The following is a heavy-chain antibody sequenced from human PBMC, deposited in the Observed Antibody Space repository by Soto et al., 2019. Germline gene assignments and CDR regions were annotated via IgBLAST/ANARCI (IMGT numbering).Heavy chain of an antibody. CDR2: IFYLGSS. V-gene: IGHV4-39*01. CDR3: ARYSDTPILPGIAAAGSWFDP. CDR1: GDSIISSDFY. Sequence: PSETLSLTWTVSGDSIISSDFYWGWFRQPPGKVLEWIGSIFYLGSSYYNPSLKSRVTMSVDTSKNQFSLRLRSVTAADTALYFCARYSDTPILPGIAAAGSWFDPWGQGTLVTVSA. D-gene: IGHD6-13*01. J-gene: IGHJ5*02.